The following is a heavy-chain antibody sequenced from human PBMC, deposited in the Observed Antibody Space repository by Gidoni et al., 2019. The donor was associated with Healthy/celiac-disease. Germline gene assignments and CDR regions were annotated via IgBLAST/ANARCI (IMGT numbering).Heavy chain of an antibody. D-gene: IGHD6-13*01. CDR3: ARDREAYSSSWSYYYYYYYMDV. V-gene: IGHV6-1*01. Sequence: QVQLQQSGPGLVKPSQTLSLTCAISGDSVSSNSAAWNWIRQSPSRGLEWLGRTYYRSKWYNDYAVSVKSRITINPDTSKNQFSPQLNSVTPEDTAVYYCARDREAYSSSWSYYYYYYYMDVWGKGTTVTVSS. J-gene: IGHJ6*03. CDR1: GDSVSSNSAA. CDR2: TYYRSKWYN.